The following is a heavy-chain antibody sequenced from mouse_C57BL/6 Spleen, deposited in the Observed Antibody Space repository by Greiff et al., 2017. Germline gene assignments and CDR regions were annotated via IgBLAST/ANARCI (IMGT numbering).Heavy chain of an antibody. J-gene: IGHJ4*01. Sequence: VQLQQSGPELVKPGASVKISCKASGYTFTDYYMNWVKQSHGKSLEWIGDINPNNGGTSYNQKFKGKATLTVDKSSSTAYMELRSLTSEDSAVYYCARTHYDGLYAMDYWGQGTSVTASS. CDR2: INPNNGGT. V-gene: IGHV1-26*01. D-gene: IGHD2-3*01. CDR1: GYTFTDYY. CDR3: ARTHYDGLYAMDY.